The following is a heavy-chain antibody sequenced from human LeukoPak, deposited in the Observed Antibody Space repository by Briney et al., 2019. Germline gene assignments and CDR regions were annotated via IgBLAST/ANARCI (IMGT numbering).Heavy chain of an antibody. CDR2: ISSSGSTI. J-gene: IGHJ5*02. Sequence: PGGSLRLSCAASGLTVSSNCMSWVRQAPGKGLEWVSYISSSGSTIYYADSVKGRFTISRDNAKNSLYLQMNSLRAEDTAVYYCARGLTGDYYYDSSAYFPYNWFDPWGQGTLVTVSS. V-gene: IGHV3-11*04. CDR3: ARGLTGDYYYDSSAYFPYNWFDP. CDR1: GLTVSSNC. D-gene: IGHD3-22*01.